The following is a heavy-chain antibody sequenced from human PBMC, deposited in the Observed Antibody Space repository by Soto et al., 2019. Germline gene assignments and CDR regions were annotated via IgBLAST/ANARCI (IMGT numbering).Heavy chain of an antibody. CDR3: ARFGVATIRRYWYFDL. J-gene: IGHJ2*01. CDR2: IYYSGST. CDR1: GGSISSSSYY. Sequence: QLQLQESGPGLVKPSETLSLTCTVSGGSISSSSYYWGWIRQPPGKGMEWIGSIYYSGSTYYNPSLKSRVTISVDTSKNQFSLKLSSVTAAYTAVYYCARFGVATIRRYWYFDLWGRGTLITVSS. D-gene: IGHD5-12*01. V-gene: IGHV4-39*01.